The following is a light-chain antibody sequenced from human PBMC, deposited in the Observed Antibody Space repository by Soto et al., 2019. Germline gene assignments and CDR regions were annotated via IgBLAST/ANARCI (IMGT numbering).Light chain of an antibody. V-gene: IGKV3-15*01. Sequence: ETVMTQSPATLSVSPGERATLSCRASQSVSSNLAWYHQKPGQAPRLLILGASTRATGIPIRLSGSGSGTEFTLTISSLQSEDFAVYYCQQYKDWPLITFGQGTRLEIK. CDR3: QQYKDWPLIT. CDR1: QSVSSN. CDR2: GAS. J-gene: IGKJ5*01.